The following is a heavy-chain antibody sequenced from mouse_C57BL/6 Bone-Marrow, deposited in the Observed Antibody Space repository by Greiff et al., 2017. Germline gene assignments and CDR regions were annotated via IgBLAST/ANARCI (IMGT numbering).Heavy chain of an antibody. Sequence: VQLQQSGPELVKPGASVKISCKASGYTFTDYYMNWVQQSHGKSLEWIGDINPNNGGTSYNQKFKGKATLTVDKSSSTAYMELRSLTSEDSAVYYCAREDYYGNYGAWFAYWGQGTLVTVSA. CDR2: INPNNGGT. V-gene: IGHV1-26*01. CDR3: AREDYYGNYGAWFAY. D-gene: IGHD2-1*01. J-gene: IGHJ3*01. CDR1: GYTFTDYY.